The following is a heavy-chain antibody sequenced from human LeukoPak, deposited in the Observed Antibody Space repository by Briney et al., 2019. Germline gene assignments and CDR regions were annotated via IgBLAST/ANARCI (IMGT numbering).Heavy chain of an antibody. CDR2: IKQDGSEK. CDR3: GRGGYYYERGGYYPYYCDY. D-gene: IGHD3-22*01. CDR1: GCTFSSYW. J-gene: IGHJ4*02. V-gene: IGHV3-7*01. Sequence: PGGSLRLSCAASGCTFSSYWLSWVRQAPGKGLEWVANIKQDGSEKYYVDSVKGRFTIYRDNPKNSLYLQMNSLRAEDTAGYYCGRGGYYYERGGYYPYYCDYWGEGTRVTVSS.